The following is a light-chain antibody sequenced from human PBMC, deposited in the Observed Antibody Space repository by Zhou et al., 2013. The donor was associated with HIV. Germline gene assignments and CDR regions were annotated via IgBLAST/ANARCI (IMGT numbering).Light chain of an antibody. Sequence: EVVLTQSPGTLSLSPGERATLSCRASQSVSSIYLAWYQQKPGQAPRLLIYGASSRATGVPERFSGGGSGTDFTLTISRLEPEDFAVYYCQHYGVSPYTFGPGTKLEI. CDR2: GAS. V-gene: IGKV3-20*01. CDR3: QHYGVSPYT. J-gene: IGKJ2*01. CDR1: QSVSSIY.